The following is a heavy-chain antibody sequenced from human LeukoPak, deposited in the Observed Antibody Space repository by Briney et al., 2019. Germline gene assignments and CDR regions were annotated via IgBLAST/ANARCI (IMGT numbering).Heavy chain of an antibody. CDR3: ARDSSGWYVFDY. J-gene: IGHJ4*02. Sequence: GGSLRLSCAASGFTVSNNYMRWVRQAPGKGPEWVSSISSSSSYIYYADSVKGRFTISRDNAKNSLYLQMNSLRAEDTAVYYCARDSSGWYVFDYWGQGTLVTVSS. D-gene: IGHD6-19*01. CDR2: ISSSSSYI. V-gene: IGHV3-21*01. CDR1: GFTVSNNY.